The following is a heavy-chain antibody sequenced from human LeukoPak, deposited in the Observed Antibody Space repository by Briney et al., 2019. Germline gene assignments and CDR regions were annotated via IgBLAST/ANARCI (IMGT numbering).Heavy chain of an antibody. J-gene: IGHJ5*02. CDR2: IYPGDSDT. CDR1: IYSFTSYW. V-gene: IGHV5-51*01. CDR3: ARRYYDILTGYSDENWFDP. D-gene: IGHD3-9*01. Sequence: GESLKNSCKGSIYSFTSYWIGRVRQMPGKGLEWMGSIYPGDSDTRYSPSFQGQVTISADKSISSAYLQWSSLKASDTAMYYCARRYYDILTGYSDENWFDPWGQGTLVTVSS.